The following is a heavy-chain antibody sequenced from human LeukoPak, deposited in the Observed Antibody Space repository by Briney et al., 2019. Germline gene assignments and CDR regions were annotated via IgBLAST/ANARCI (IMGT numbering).Heavy chain of an antibody. CDR3: ARAPRGGMVTQFDY. J-gene: IGHJ4*02. Sequence: SETLSLTCTVSGGSISSYYWSWIRQPPGKGLEWIGYIYYSGSTNYNPSLKSRVTMSVDTSKNQFSLKLTPVTAADTAVYYCARAPRGGMVTQFDYWGQGTLVTVSS. CDR2: IYYSGST. V-gene: IGHV4-59*01. D-gene: IGHD2-21*02. CDR1: GGSISSYY.